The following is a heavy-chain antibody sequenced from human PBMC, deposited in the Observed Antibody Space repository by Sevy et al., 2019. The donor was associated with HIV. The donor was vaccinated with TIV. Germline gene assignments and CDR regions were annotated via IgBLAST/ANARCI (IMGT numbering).Heavy chain of an antibody. D-gene: IGHD3-22*01. CDR3: ARPYRTDPFYYSGSGGYYYPSYFDY. V-gene: IGHV3-7*01. CDR1: GFTFSNYW. Sequence: GGSLRLSCAASGFTFSNYWMSWVRQAPGKGLEWVANIKQDGSEKYYVDSVKGRFTGSRDNAKNSLYLQMKSRRAEDPAVYYCARPYRTDPFYYSGSGGYYYPSYFDYWGQGTLVTVSS. CDR2: IKQDGSEK. J-gene: IGHJ4*02.